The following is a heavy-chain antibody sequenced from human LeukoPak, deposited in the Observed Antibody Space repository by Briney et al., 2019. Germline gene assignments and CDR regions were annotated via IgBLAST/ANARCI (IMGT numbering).Heavy chain of an antibody. J-gene: IGHJ4*02. V-gene: IGHV4-39*01. CDR3: ATQGMVRGAT. CDR2: IYYTGST. Sequence: NSSETLSLTCTVSGGSISDSRYYWGWIRQPPGKGLEWIGTIYYTGSTYYSPSFRSRVTISLDTSNNQFSLNLKSLTAADTAVYYCATQGMVRGATWGQGTLVTV. CDR1: GGSISDSRYY. D-gene: IGHD3-10*01.